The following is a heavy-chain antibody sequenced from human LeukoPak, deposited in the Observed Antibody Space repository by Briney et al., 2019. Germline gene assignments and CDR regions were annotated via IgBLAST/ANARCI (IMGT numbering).Heavy chain of an antibody. V-gene: IGHV4-39*07. J-gene: IGHJ6*03. CDR1: SGSISSTNYC. CDR3: ARITNSGYNSYYYYIDV. Sequence: SETLSLTCTVSSGSISSTNYCWGWIRQPPGKGLEWIGRIYTSGSTNYNPSLKSRVTVSVDTSKNQFSLKLSSVTAADTAVYYCARITNSGYNSYYYYIDVWGKGTTVTISS. CDR2: IYTSGST. D-gene: IGHD3-22*01.